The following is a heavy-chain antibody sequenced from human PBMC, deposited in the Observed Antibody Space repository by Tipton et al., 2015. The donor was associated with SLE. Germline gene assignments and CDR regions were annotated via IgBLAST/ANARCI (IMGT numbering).Heavy chain of an antibody. CDR1: GGSISSYY. J-gene: IGHJ6*02. V-gene: IGHV4-59*12. CDR3: AGDLGNCGGGSCHSTKYHFALDV. CDR2: IYYSGST. D-gene: IGHD2-15*01. Sequence: TLSLTCTVSGGSISSYYWSWIRQPPGRGLEWIAYIYYSGSTNYNPSLKSRVIISVDTSKNQFSLKLSSVTAADTAVYFCAGDLGNCGGGSCHSTKYHFALDVWGPGTTVAVSS.